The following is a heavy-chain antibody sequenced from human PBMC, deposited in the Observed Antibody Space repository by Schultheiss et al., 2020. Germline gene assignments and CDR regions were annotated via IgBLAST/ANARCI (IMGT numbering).Heavy chain of an antibody. Sequence: SVKVSCKASGGTFSSYTISWVRQAPGQGLEWMGRIIPILGIANYAQKFQGRVTITADKSTSTAYMELSSLRSEDTAVYYCARDCITIFGVVIRNGMDVWGQGTTVNGYS. V-gene: IGHV1-69*04. J-gene: IGHJ6*02. CDR3: ARDCITIFGVVIRNGMDV. CDR1: GGTFSSYT. D-gene: IGHD3-3*01. CDR2: IIPILGIA.